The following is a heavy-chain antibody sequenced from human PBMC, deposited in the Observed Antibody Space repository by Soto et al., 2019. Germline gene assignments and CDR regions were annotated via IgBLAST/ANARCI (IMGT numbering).Heavy chain of an antibody. Sequence: QVKLVQSGAEVKKPGASVKVSCKASGYTFASYAISWMRQAPGQGLAWMGGISAYNGKTNYAQKVQGRVTMTTDTSTSTAYMALTRLRSDDTAVYYCSRDPPPPDYWGQGTLVTVSS. J-gene: IGHJ4*02. CDR3: SRDPPPPDY. CDR2: ISAYNGKT. V-gene: IGHV1-18*01. CDR1: GYTFASYA.